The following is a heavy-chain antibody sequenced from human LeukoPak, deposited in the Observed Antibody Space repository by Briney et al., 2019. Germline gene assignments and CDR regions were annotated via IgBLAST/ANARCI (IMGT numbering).Heavy chain of an antibody. Sequence: GALILSCVASGFPFSSYWMTWVRQAPGKGLEWVANIKKDGSKKSYVDSVKGRFTISRDNAKNSLYLQMNSLRAEDTAIYYCTRVGYIDEGIDYWGQGTLVTVSS. J-gene: IGHJ4*02. V-gene: IGHV3-7*04. D-gene: IGHD5-24*01. CDR1: GFPFSSYW. CDR2: IKKDGSKK. CDR3: TRVGYIDEGIDY.